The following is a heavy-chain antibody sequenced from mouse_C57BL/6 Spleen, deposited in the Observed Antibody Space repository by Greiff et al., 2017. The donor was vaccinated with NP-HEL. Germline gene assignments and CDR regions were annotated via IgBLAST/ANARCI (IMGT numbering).Heavy chain of an antibody. CDR2: INPNNGGT. D-gene: IGHD4-1*01. Sequence: VQLQQSGPELVKPGASVKISCKASGYTFTDYYMNWVKQSHGKSLEWIGDINPNNGGTSYNQKFKGKATLTVDKSSSTAYMELRSLTSEDSAVYYCARGVGLYAMDYWGQGTSVTVSS. J-gene: IGHJ4*01. CDR3: ARGVGLYAMDY. V-gene: IGHV1-26*01. CDR1: GYTFTDYY.